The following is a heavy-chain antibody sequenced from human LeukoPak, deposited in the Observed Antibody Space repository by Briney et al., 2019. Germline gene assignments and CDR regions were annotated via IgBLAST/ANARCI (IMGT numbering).Heavy chain of an antibody. V-gene: IGHV3-30*02. CDR1: GFIFSNYA. CDR3: ASGMIEFDY. Sequence: PGGSLRLSCAASGFIFSNYAMQWVRQAPGMGLEWVAFIRYDGGNTYYADSVKGRFTISRDNSKNTMYLQMNILRVEDTAVYYCASGMIEFDYWGQGTLVTVSS. D-gene: IGHD1-14*01. J-gene: IGHJ4*02. CDR2: IRYDGGNT.